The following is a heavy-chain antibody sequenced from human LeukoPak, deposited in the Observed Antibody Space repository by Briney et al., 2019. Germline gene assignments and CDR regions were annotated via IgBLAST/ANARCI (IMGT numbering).Heavy chain of an antibody. CDR2: ISAYNGNT. J-gene: IGHJ6*02. V-gene: IGHV1-18*01. Sequence: ASVKVSCKASGYTFTSYGISWVRQAPGQGREWMGWISAYNGNTNYAQKLQGRVTMTTDTSTSTAYMELRSLRSDDTAVYYCAREYTGDYYYYYGMDVWGQGTTVTVSS. CDR1: GYTFTSYG. CDR3: AREYTGDYYYYYGMDV. D-gene: IGHD3-16*01.